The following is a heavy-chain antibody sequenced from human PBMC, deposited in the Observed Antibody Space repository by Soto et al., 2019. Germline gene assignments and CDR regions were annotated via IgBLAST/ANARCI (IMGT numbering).Heavy chain of an antibody. Sequence: PGGSLRLSCAASGFTFSSYAMSWVRQAPGKGLEWVSAISGSGGSTYYAESVKGRFTISRDNSKNTLYLQMNSLRAEDTAVYYSVKINPNYGDYDYYGMDVWGQGTTVTVSS. V-gene: IGHV3-23*01. CDR2: ISGSGGST. J-gene: IGHJ6*02. D-gene: IGHD4-17*01. CDR3: VKINPNYGDYDYYGMDV. CDR1: GFTFSSYA.